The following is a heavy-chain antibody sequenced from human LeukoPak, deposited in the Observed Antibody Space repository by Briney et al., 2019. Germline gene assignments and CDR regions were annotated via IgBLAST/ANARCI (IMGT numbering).Heavy chain of an antibody. J-gene: IGHJ4*02. V-gene: IGHV3-30*02. D-gene: IGHD2-21*01. Sequence: GGSLRLSCAASGFTSSAYGMHWVRQAPGKGLEWVAFIRNDGSIKYYADSVKGRFTVSRDNSKNTLYVQMNSLSAEDTAVYYCAKDTPIPYFDYWGQGTLVSVSS. CDR3: AKDTPIPYFDY. CDR1: GFTSSAYG. CDR2: IRNDGSIK.